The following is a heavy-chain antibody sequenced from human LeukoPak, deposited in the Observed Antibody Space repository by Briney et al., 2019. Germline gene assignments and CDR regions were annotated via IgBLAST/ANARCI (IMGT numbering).Heavy chain of an antibody. D-gene: IGHD3-22*01. CDR2: IYYSGST. V-gene: IGHV4-59*01. J-gene: IGHJ4*02. CDR1: GGSISSYF. CDR3: ARANDRGYYYDSSSDFDF. Sequence: SETLSLACTVSGGSISSYFWSWIRQPPGKGLEWIGYIYYSGSTNYNPSLKSRVTISVDTSKNQFSLKLRSVTAADTAVYYRARANDRGYYYDSSSDFDFWGQGTLVTVSS.